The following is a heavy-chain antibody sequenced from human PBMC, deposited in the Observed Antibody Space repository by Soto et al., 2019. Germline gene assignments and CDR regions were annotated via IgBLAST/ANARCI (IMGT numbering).Heavy chain of an antibody. CDR1: GDSISSGNKY. D-gene: IGHD3-16*01. V-gene: IGHV4-30-4*01. CDR3: ARIPSPFDYYYAMDV. J-gene: IGHJ6*02. CDR2: IFSNGTT. Sequence: PSETLSLTCTVSGDSISSGNKYWSWIRQPPGKGLEWIGYIFSNGTTYYNPSLKSRLTMSLDASQNHFSLKLNSLTDADTAVYFCARIPSPFDYYYAMDVWGQGTTVTVSS.